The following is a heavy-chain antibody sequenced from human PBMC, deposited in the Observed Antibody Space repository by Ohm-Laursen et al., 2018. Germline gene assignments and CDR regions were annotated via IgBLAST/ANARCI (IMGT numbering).Heavy chain of an antibody. J-gene: IGHJ3*02. D-gene: IGHD3-22*01. Sequence: GSLRLSCSASGFIVSNNYMSWVRQAPGKGLEWVSLIYAGGSTHYADSVKGRFTISRDNSKNTLYLQMNSLRAEDTAVYYCARDLPYYYDSSGYQEDAFDIWGQGTMVTVSS. V-gene: IGHV3-66*01. CDR1: GFIVSNNY. CDR3: ARDLPYYYDSSGYQEDAFDI. CDR2: IYAGGST.